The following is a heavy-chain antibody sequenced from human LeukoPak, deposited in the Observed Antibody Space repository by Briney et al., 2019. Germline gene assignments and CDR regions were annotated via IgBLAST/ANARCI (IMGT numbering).Heavy chain of an antibody. CDR1: GYSISSGYY. CDR3: ARDIRAYCSSTSCYYYYYMDV. D-gene: IGHD2-2*01. V-gene: IGHV4-38-2*02. Sequence: PSETLSLTCTVSGYSISSGYYWGWIRQPPGKGLEWIGSIYHSGSTYYSPSLKSRVTISVDTPKNQFSLKLSSVTAADTAVYYCARDIRAYCSSTSCYYYYYMDVWGKGTTVTVSS. J-gene: IGHJ6*03. CDR2: IYHSGST.